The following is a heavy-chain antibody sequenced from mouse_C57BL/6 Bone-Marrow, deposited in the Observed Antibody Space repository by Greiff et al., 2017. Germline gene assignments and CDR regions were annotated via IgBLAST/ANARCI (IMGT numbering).Heavy chain of an antibody. CDR2: IYPGGGYT. V-gene: IGHV1-63*01. J-gene: IGHJ3*01. CDR3: ATGGDWDYGSSYAAY. CDR1: GYTFTNYW. D-gene: IGHD1-1*01. Sequence: QVQLKESGAELVRPGTSVKMSCKASGYTFTNYWIGWAKQRPGHGLEWIGDIYPGGGYTNYNEKFKGKATLTADKSSSTAYMQFSSLTSEDSAIYYCATGGDWDYGSSYAAYWGQGTLVTVSA.